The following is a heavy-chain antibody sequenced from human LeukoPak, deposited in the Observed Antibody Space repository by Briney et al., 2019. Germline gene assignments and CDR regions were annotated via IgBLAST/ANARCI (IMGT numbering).Heavy chain of an antibody. CDR3: AKGYSSSWSLPFDY. D-gene: IGHD6-13*01. Sequence: GGSLRLSCAASGFSFDDYAMHWVRQAPGKGLEWVSGTSWSSGSIGYADSVKGRFTISKDNVKNSLYLHMNTLRAEDTAFYYCAKGYSSSWSLPFDYWGQGTLVTVSS. CDR1: GFSFDDYA. V-gene: IGHV3-9*01. J-gene: IGHJ4*02. CDR2: TSWSSGSI.